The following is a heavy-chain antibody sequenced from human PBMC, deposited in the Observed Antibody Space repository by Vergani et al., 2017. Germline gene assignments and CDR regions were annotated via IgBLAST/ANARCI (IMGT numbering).Heavy chain of an antibody. V-gene: IGHV3-49*03. CDR3: VRDQVTMLRGSDALDI. D-gene: IGHD3-10*01. CDR1: GFTFGYYA. CDR2: IRSKAYGHAT. Sequence: EVQLVESGGDLVQPGRSLRLSCTASGFTFGYYAMDWFRQAPGQGLEWVGGIRSKAYGHATIYAASVKGRFTISRDDSKSIAYLQMNNLQTEDTAMYYCVRDQVTMLRGSDALDIWGQGTMVTVSS. J-gene: IGHJ3*02.